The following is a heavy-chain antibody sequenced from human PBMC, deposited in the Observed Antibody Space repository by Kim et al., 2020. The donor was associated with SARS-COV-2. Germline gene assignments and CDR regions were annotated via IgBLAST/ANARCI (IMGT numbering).Heavy chain of an antibody. CDR1: GYTFTNNA. CDR3: ARVIWGTYRYTDY. Sequence: ASVKVSCKASGYTFTNNAISWVRQAPGQGLAWMGWINTDTGNPTYAQAFTRRFVFSVDTSVTTAYLQISSLEAEDTALYYCARVIWGTYRYTDYWGQGPL. V-gene: IGHV7-4-1*02. CDR2: INTDTGNP. J-gene: IGHJ4*02. D-gene: IGHD3-16*02.